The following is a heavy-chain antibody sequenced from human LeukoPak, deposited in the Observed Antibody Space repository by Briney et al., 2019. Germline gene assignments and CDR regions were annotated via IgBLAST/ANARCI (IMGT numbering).Heavy chain of an antibody. CDR3: AKDHDFWSGYYTNLDY. J-gene: IGHJ4*02. V-gene: IGHV3-30*18. Sequence: GGSLRLSCAASGFTFSSYGMHWVRQAPGKGLEWVAVISYDGSNKYYADSVKGRFTISRDNSKNTLYLQMNSLRAEDTAVYYCAKDHDFWSGYYTNLDYWGQGTLVTVSS. D-gene: IGHD3-3*01. CDR2: ISYDGSNK. CDR1: GFTFSSYG.